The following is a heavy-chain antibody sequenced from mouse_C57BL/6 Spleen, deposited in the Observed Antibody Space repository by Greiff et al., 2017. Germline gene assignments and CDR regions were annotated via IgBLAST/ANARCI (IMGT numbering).Heavy chain of an antibody. V-gene: IGHV1-50*01. CDR3: ARGDYGSFAY. CDR2: IDPSDSYT. D-gene: IGHD1-1*01. CDR1: GYTFTSYW. J-gene: IGHJ3*01. Sequence: QVQLQQPGAELVKPGASVKLSCKASGYTFTSYWMQWVKQRPGQGLEWIGEIDPSDSYTNYNQKFKGKATLTVDTSSSTAYMQLSSLTSEDSAVYYCARGDYGSFAYWGQVTLVTLSA.